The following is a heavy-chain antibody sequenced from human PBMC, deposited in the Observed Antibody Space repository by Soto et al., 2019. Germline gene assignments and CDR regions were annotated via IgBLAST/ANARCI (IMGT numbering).Heavy chain of an antibody. D-gene: IGHD6-13*01. V-gene: IGHV1-46*03. Sequence: ASVKVSCKASGYSFTSYYMHWVRQAPGQGLEWMGIINPSGGSTSYTQKFQGRVTMTRDTSTSTVYMEVTSLRSEDTAVYYCASGGSSWYHWFDPWGQGTLVTVSS. CDR3: ASGGSSWYHWFDP. CDR1: GYSFTSYY. CDR2: INPSGGST. J-gene: IGHJ5*02.